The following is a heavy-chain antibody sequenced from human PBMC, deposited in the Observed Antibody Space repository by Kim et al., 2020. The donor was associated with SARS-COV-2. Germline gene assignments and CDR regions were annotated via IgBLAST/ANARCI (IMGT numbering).Heavy chain of an antibody. CDR1: GGSINNYY. J-gene: IGHJ4*02. V-gene: IGHV4-59*13. Sequence: SETLSLTCTVSGGSINNYYWSWIRQPPGKGLEWIGYIYYTGSTSYNPSLKSRVTMSVDTSKNQFSLKLSSLTAADTAVYHCARGTMLQGGISDYWGQGILVTVA. CDR2: IYYTGST. D-gene: IGHD3-10*01. CDR3: ARGTMLQGGISDY.